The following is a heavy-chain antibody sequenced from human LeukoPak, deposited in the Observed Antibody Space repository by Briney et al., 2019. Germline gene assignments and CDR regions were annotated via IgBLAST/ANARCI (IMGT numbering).Heavy chain of an antibody. CDR3: ARALELVATFDY. D-gene: IGHD5-12*01. CDR2: INPNSGGT. J-gene: IGHJ4*02. Sequence: ASVKVSCKASGYTFTSYYMHWVRQAPGQGLEWMGWINPNSGGTNYAQKFQGRVTMTRDTSISIAYMELSRLRSDDTAVYYCARALELVATFDYWGQGTLVTVSS. V-gene: IGHV1-2*02. CDR1: GYTFTSYY.